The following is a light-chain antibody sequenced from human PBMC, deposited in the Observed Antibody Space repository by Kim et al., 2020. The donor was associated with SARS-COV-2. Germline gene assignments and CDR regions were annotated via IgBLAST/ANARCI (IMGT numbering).Light chain of an antibody. J-gene: IGKJ1*01. Sequence: ATINCKSSQSVLYSSNNKNYLAWYQQKPGQPPKLLIYWASTRESGVPDRFSGSGSGTDFTLTISSLQAEDVAVYYCQQYYTTPWTFGQGTKVEIK. CDR1: QSVLYSSNNKNY. CDR3: QQYYTTPWT. CDR2: WAS. V-gene: IGKV4-1*01.